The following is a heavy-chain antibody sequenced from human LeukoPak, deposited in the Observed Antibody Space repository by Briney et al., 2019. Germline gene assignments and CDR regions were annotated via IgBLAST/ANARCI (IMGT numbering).Heavy chain of an antibody. J-gene: IGHJ6*03. CDR1: GGSISSYY. Sequence: SETLSLTCTVSGGSISSYYWSWIRQPPGKGLERIGYIYYSGSTNYNPSLKSRATISVYTSQNQFSLKLISVTAADAAVYYCARGKRGGYDYYYYYYMDVWGKGTTVTVSS. CDR3: ARGKRGGYDYYYYYYMDV. D-gene: IGHD5-12*01. V-gene: IGHV4-59*01. CDR2: IYYSGST.